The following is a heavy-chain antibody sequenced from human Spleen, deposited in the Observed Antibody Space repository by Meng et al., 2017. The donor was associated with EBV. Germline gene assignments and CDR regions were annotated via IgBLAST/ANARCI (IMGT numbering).Heavy chain of an antibody. CDR1: GFTFSDYY. D-gene: IGHD1/OR15-1a*01. Sequence: GRLVESGGGLVKPGGSLGLSCAASGFTFSDYYMSWIRQAPGKGLEWVARIKRRIDEDGTRDYAAPVKGRFIISRDDSKFMVYLQMNNLKVEDTAMYYCTTDEQGARFWGQGTLVTVFS. CDR2: IKRRIDEDGTR. V-gene: IGHV3-15*01. J-gene: IGHJ4*02. CDR3: TTDEQGARF.